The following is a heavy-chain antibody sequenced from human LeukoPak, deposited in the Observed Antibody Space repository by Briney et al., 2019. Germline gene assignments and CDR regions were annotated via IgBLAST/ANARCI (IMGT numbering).Heavy chain of an antibody. Sequence: SGTLSLTCAVSGGSISSSNWWSWVRQPPGKGLEWIGEIYHSGSTNYNPTLKSRVTISVDKSKNRFSLKLSSVTAADTAVYYCARFASNIVATILWWPYYFDYWGQGTLVTVSS. D-gene: IGHD5-12*01. V-gene: IGHV4-4*02. J-gene: IGHJ4*02. CDR2: IYHSGST. CDR1: GGSISSSNW. CDR3: ARFASNIVATILWWPYYFDY.